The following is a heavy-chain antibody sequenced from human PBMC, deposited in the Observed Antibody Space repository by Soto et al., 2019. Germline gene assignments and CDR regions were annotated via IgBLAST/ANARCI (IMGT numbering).Heavy chain of an antibody. V-gene: IGHV1-2*04. Sequence: ASVKVSCKASGYTFSAYYMEWVRQAPGKGLEWMGWINPNSGDTNYAEKFQGWVTMTRETSISTAYMEVTRLRPDDTAIYYCARVTWCSGGSCLPPDYWGPGTLVTVSS. J-gene: IGHJ4*02. CDR2: INPNSGDT. CDR1: GYTFSAYY. CDR3: ARVTWCSGGSCLPPDY. D-gene: IGHD2-15*01.